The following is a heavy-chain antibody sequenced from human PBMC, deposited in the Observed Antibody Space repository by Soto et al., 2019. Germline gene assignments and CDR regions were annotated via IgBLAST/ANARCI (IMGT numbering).Heavy chain of an antibody. CDR2: IIPIFGTA. Sequence: RASVKVSCKASGGTFSSYAISWVRQAPGQGLEWMGGIIPIFGTANYAQKFQGRVTITADESTSTAYMELSSLRSEDTAVYYCARDRAYGALHTLSGWFDPWGQGTLVTVSS. J-gene: IGHJ5*02. V-gene: IGHV1-69*13. CDR1: GGTFSSYA. CDR3: ARDRAYGALHTLSGWFDP. D-gene: IGHD4-17*01.